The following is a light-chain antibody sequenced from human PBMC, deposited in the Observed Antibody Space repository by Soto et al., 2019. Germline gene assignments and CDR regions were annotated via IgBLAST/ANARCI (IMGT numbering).Light chain of an antibody. Sequence: IVLTQSPATLSLSPGERATLSCTASQHVTTTYIAWYQQKFGQAPRLLIYGASTRATGTPDRFTGGGFGTDFTPTISRVDPEDFAVYYCQQYDSSFTFGGGTKVEMK. CDR2: GAS. J-gene: IGKJ4*01. CDR3: QQYDSSFT. CDR1: QHVTTTY. V-gene: IGKV3-20*01.